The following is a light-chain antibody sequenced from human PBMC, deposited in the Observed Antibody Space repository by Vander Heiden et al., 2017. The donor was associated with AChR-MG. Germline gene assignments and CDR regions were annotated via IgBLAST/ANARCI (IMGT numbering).Light chain of an antibody. CDR2: TAS. J-gene: IGKJ4*01. Sequence: DIQMTQSPSSLSASVGDRVTITCRASQTISRSLNWYQQKPGKAPKLLIFTASSLQSGVPSRFSGSGSGTDFTLTISSLQPEDFATYYCQQSYSKPTFDGGTKVEIK. CDR1: QTISRS. CDR3: QQSYSKPT. V-gene: IGKV1-39*01.